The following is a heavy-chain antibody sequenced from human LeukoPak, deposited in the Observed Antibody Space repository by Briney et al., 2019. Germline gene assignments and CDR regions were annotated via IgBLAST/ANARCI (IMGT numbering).Heavy chain of an antibody. J-gene: IGHJ3*02. CDR1: GGSISSYY. Sequence: PSETLSLTCTVSGGSISSYYWSWIRQPPGKGLEWIGYIYYSGSTNYNPSLKSRVTISVDTSKNQFSLKLSSVTAADTAVYYCARRFVGYDSSWGASDIWGLGTMVTASS. D-gene: IGHD6-13*01. V-gene: IGHV4-59*08. CDR2: IYYSGST. CDR3: ARRFVGYDSSWGASDI.